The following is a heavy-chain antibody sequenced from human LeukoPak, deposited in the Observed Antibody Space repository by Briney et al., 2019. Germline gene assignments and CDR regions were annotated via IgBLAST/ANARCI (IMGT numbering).Heavy chain of an antibody. CDR2: INPSGGST. J-gene: IGHJ4*02. CDR1: GYTFTSYY. V-gene: IGHV1-46*01. CDR3: ARDFSGEYIPSSGIGY. D-gene: IGHD3-10*01. Sequence: ASVKVSCKASGYTFTSYYMHWVRQAPGQGLEWMGIINPSGGSTSYAQKFQGRVTMTRDTSTSTVYMELSSLRSEDTAVYYCARDFSGEYIPSSGIGYWGQGTLVTVS.